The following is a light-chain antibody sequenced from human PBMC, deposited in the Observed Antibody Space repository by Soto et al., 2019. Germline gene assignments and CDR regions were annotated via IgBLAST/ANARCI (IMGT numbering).Light chain of an antibody. V-gene: IGLV2-11*01. J-gene: IGLJ3*02. CDR1: SSDVGGYNY. CDR3: CSYGGSSARYWV. CDR2: DVT. Sequence: QSALTQPRSVSGSPGQSVTISCTGSSSDVGGYNYVSWYQQYSGKAPKLIIYDVTKRPSRVPDRFSGSKSGDTASLTISGLQAEDEADYYCCSYGGSSARYWVFGGGTKLTVL.